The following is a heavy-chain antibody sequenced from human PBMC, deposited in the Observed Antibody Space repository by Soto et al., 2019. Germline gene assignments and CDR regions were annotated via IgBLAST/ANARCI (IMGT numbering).Heavy chain of an antibody. J-gene: IGHJ6*02. CDR1: GFTFSSYG. CDR3: AKGGDTIFGVVINSRYYYYGMDV. D-gene: IGHD3-3*01. V-gene: IGHV3-30*02. CDR2: IWYDGSNK. Sequence: RTGGSLRLSCAASGFTFSSYGMHWVRQAPDKGLEWVAVIWYDGSNKYYADSVKGRFTISRDNSKNTLYLQMNSLRAEDTAVYYCAKGGDTIFGVVINSRYYYYGMDVWGQGTTVTVSS.